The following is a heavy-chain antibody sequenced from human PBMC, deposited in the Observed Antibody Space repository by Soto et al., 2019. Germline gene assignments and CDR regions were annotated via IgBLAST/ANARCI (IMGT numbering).Heavy chain of an antibody. V-gene: IGHV3-74*01. J-gene: IGHJ4*02. Sequence: EVQLVESGGGLVQPGGSLRLSCAASGFTFSSYWMDWVRQAPGKGLIWVSRTNSDGSITTYADSVKGRFTISRDNAKNTLYLQMNSLRVEDTAVYYCVRDLWNDDNWGQGTLVTVSS. CDR3: VRDLWNDDN. CDR1: GFTFSSYW. D-gene: IGHD1-1*01. CDR2: TNSDGSIT.